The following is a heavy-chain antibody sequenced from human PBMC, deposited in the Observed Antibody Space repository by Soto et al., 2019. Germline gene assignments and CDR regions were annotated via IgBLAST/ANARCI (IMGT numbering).Heavy chain of an antibody. CDR1: GYTFSTYY. CDR2: INPSGGST. Sequence: GGSVKVSCKASGYTFSTYYMHWVRQAPGQGYEWMGIINPSGGSTTYAQKFQGRVTMTRDTSTTTVYMELSSLKSEDTAVYYCARYDYNGYYFDYWGQGTLVTVS. D-gene: IGHD4-4*01. J-gene: IGHJ4*02. CDR3: ARYDYNGYYFDY. V-gene: IGHV1-46*01.